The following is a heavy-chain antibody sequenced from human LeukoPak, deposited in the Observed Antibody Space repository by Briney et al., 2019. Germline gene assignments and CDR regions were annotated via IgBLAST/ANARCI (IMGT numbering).Heavy chain of an antibody. J-gene: IGHJ4*02. V-gene: IGHV3-33*06. CDR2: IWNDGSNK. D-gene: IGHD3-22*01. Sequence: GGSLRLSCAASGFTFSSYGMHWVRQAPGKGLEWVAVIWNDGSNKYYADSVKGRFTISRDNSKNTLYLQMNSLRAEDTAVYYCAKGLTYYYDSSGSLFDYWGQGTLVTVSS. CDR1: GFTFSSYG. CDR3: AKGLTYYYDSSGSLFDY.